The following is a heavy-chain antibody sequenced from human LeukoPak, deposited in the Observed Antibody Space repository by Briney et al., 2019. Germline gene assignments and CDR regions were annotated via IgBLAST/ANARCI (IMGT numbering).Heavy chain of an antibody. CDR2: ISPYNGHT. D-gene: IGHD4-11*01. J-gene: IGHJ5*02. V-gene: IGHV1-18*01. Sequence: EASVKVSCTTSGYTFTNYGINWVRQAPGQGLEWMGWISPYNGHTNYAQKLQGRVTMTTDTLTSTAYMELRSLRSDDTAVYYCAGDPRMTTVNWFDPWGQGTLVTVSS. CDR3: AGDPRMTTVNWFDP. CDR1: GYTFTNYG.